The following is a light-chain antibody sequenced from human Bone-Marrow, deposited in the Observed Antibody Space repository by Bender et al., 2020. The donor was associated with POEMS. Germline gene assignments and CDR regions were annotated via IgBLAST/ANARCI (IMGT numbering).Light chain of an antibody. J-gene: IGLJ3*02. CDR1: SSNIGNHG. CDR3: SAVDETLSGWV. V-gene: IGLV1-36*01. CDR2: YDD. Sequence: QSVVTQPPSLSEAPRQRVTISSSGSSSNIGNHGVNWYQQLPGEAPKLLIYYDDLLTPGVSDRFSASKSGTSASLAISELQSEDEARYYGSAVDETLSGWVFGGGTKLTVL.